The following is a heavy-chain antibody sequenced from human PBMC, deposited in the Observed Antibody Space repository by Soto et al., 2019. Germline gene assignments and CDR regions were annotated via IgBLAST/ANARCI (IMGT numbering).Heavy chain of an antibody. J-gene: IGHJ6*03. CDR2: INHSETI. V-gene: IGHV4-34*01. D-gene: IGHD6-13*01. CDR3: ARGRDQQLVRVLYYSYYMDV. CDR1: GGYLSCSY. Sequence: SETLSLTCAVYGGYLSCSYWSWVRQPPGKGLEWIGEINHSETINYNPSLKSRVTISVDTSKSQFSLKLSSVTAADSAVYYCARGRDQQLVRVLYYSYYMDVWGKGTTVTVSS.